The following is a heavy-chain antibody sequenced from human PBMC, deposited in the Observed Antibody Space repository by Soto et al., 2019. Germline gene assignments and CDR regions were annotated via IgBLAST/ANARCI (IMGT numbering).Heavy chain of an antibody. Sequence: EVHLLESGGGLVQPGGSLRLSCAASGFSFSSYAMVWVRQAPGKGLEWVSVISARGGSSYFADSVKGRFTTSRDNSKNVLSLEMNSLRAEDTATHFCAKGSIEYSASVDNWGQGTLVLVSS. D-gene: IGHD5-12*01. J-gene: IGHJ4*02. CDR2: ISARGGSS. CDR1: GFSFSSYA. CDR3: AKGSIEYSASVDN. V-gene: IGHV3-23*01.